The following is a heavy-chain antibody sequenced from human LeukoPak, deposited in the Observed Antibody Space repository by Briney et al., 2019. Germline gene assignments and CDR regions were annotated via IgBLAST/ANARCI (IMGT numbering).Heavy chain of an antibody. V-gene: IGHV3-33*01. CDR1: GFTFSIYG. CDR2: IWCGGSNK. Sequence: GRSLRLSCAASGFTFSIYGIHWVRQAPGKGLEWGAVIWCGGSNKYYADSVKGRFTISRDNSKNTLYLQMNSLRAEDTAVYYGARDGSVDCSSTSCPSGFDYWGQGTLVTVSS. CDR3: ARDGSVDCSSTSCPSGFDY. D-gene: IGHD2-2*01. J-gene: IGHJ4*02.